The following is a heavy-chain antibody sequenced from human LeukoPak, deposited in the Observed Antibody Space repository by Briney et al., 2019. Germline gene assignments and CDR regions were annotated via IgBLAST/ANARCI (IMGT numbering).Heavy chain of an antibody. J-gene: IGHJ6*04. CDR2: ISAYNGNT. CDR1: GYTFTSYG. D-gene: IGHD3-9*01. V-gene: IGHV1-18*04. Sequence: GASVKVSCKASGYTFTSYGISWVRQAPGQGLEWMGWISAYNGNTNYAQKLQGRVTMTTDTSTSTAYMALRSLRSDDTAVYYCARDGDYDILTGYYYYYGMDVWGKGTTVTVSS. CDR3: ARDGDYDILTGYYYYYGMDV.